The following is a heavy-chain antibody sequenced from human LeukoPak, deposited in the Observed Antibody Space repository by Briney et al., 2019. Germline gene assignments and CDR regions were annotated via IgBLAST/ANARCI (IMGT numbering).Heavy chain of an antibody. CDR1: GGSFSGYY. CDR3: ARYGGKEAFDI. CDR2: IDYSGST. D-gene: IGHD4-23*01. J-gene: IGHJ3*02. V-gene: IGHV4-30-4*08. Sequence: PSETLSLTCAVYGGSFSGYYWSWIRQPPGKGLEWIGYIDYSGSTYYNPSLKSRVTISVDTSKNQFSLKLSSVTAADTAVYYCARYGGKEAFDIWGQGTMVTVSS.